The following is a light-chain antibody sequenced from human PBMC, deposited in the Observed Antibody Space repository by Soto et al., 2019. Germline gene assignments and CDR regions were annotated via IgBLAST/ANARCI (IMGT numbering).Light chain of an antibody. J-gene: IGKJ2*01. CDR2: AAS. CDR1: QGISGY. CDR3: QQYYSYPYT. Sequence: AIRMTQSPSSFSASTGARVTITCRAGQGISGYLAWYQQKPGKAPKLLIYAASTLQSGVPSRFSGSGSGTDFTLTISCLQSEDFATYYCQQYYSYPYTFGQGTKLEIK. V-gene: IGKV1-8*01.